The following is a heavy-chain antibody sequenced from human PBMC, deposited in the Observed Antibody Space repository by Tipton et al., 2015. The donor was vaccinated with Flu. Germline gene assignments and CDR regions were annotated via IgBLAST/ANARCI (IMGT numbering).Heavy chain of an antibody. CDR3: ARGGVTAVGTPSIGMDV. CDR2: IYYIGSA. D-gene: IGHD6-13*01. CDR1: GGSISSSSYY. V-gene: IGHV4-39*07. Sequence: LRLSCTVSGGSISSSSYYWGWIRQTPGKGLEWIGSIYYIGSAYYNPSLESRVSISIDTSKNQFSLKLSSVTAADTAVYYCARGGVTAVGTPSIGMDVWGQGTMVTVSS. J-gene: IGHJ6*02.